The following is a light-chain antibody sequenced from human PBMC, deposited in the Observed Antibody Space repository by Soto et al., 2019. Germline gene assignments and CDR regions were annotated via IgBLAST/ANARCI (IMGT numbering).Light chain of an antibody. CDR2: EVS. V-gene: IGLV2-8*01. Sequence: QSALTQPPSASGSPGQSVTISCTGTSSDVGGYNYVSWYQQHPGKAPKLMIYEVSKRPSGVPDRFSGSKSGNTASLTVSGLQAEDGVDYSCSSYAGSNIFVVLGGGTRVPAL. CDR3: SSYAGSNIFVV. CDR1: SSDVGGYNY. J-gene: IGLJ2*01.